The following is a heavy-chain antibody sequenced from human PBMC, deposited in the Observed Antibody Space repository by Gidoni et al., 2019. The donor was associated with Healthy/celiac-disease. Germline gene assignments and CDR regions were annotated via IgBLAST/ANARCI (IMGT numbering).Heavy chain of an antibody. V-gene: IGHV3-7*03. Sequence: EVQLVESGGGLVQPGGSLRLSCAASGFTFSSYWMSWVRQAPGKGVEWVANIKQDGSEKYYVDSVKGRFTISRDNAKNSLYLQMNSLRAEDTAVYYCASLTFGGVIVRDYWGQGTLVTVSS. CDR3: ASLTFGGVIVRDY. J-gene: IGHJ4*02. CDR1: GFTFSSYW. D-gene: IGHD3-16*02. CDR2: IKQDGSEK.